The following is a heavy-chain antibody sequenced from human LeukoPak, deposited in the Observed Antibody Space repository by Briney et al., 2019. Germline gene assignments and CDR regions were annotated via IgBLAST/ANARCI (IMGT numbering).Heavy chain of an antibody. Sequence: GGSLRPSCAASGFTFSSYEMNWVRQAPGKGLEWVSYISSGGSTIYYADSVKGRFTISRDNAKNSLYLQMNSLRAEDTAVYYCASHGDDYYFNGLDVWGQGTTVTVSS. CDR2: ISSGGSTI. CDR1: GFTFSSYE. V-gene: IGHV3-48*03. D-gene: IGHD3-3*01. CDR3: ASHGDDYYFNGLDV. J-gene: IGHJ6*02.